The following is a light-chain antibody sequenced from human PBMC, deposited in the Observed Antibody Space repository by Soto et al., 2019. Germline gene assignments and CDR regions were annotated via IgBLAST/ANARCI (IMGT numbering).Light chain of an antibody. CDR3: QKHNAAPLT. Sequence: DIVMTQSPDSLAVSPGERATFNCKSSQSLLFSTNNKNYLAWYQQKLGQPPKLLIYWASARDSGVPERFSGSGSETNFTLTISNLQPEDVATYYCQKHNAAPLTFGGGTKVEIK. V-gene: IGKV4-1*01. CDR1: QSLLFSTNNKNY. CDR2: WAS. J-gene: IGKJ4*01.